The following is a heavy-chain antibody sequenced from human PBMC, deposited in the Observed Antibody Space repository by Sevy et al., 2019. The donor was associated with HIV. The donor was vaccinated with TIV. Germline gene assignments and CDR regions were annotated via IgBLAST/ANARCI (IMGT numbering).Heavy chain of an antibody. Sequence: GGSLRLSCAASGFTFSTYAMTWVRQAPGKGLEWVSVITYSGVNTYYADSVKGRFTISRDNSKSKLYLQMNSLRAEDTAVYYCAKDRVSGTYYTGDFDYWGQGTLVTVSS. J-gene: IGHJ4*02. V-gene: IGHV3-23*01. CDR3: AKDRVSGTYYTGDFDY. D-gene: IGHD3-10*01. CDR1: GFTFSTYA. CDR2: ITYSGVNT.